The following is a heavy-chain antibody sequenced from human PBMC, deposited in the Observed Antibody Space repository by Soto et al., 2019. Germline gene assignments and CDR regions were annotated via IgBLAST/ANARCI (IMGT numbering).Heavy chain of an antibody. Sequence: QVQLVQSGAEVKKPGSSVKVSCKASGGTFSSYTISWVRQAPGQGLEWMGRIIPILGIANYAQKFQGRVTIXXDKSTSTAYMELSSRRSEDTAVYYCAGDPFATEGYWGQGTLVTVSS. J-gene: IGHJ4*02. D-gene: IGHD3-10*01. CDR3: AGDPFATEGY. CDR1: GGTFSSYT. V-gene: IGHV1-69*02. CDR2: IIPILGIA.